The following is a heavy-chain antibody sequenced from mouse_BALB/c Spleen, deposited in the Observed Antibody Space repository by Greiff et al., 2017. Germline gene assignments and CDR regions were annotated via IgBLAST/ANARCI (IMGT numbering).Heavy chain of an antibody. CDR1: GYSFTGYY. Sequence: LVKTGASVKISCKASGYSFTGYYMHWVKQSHGKSLEWIGYISCYNGATSYNQKFKGKATFTVDTSSSTAYMQFNSLTSEDSAVYYCARSVVGGDYAMDYGGQGTSVTVSS. CDR2: ISCYNGAT. J-gene: IGHJ4*01. CDR3: ARSVVGGDYAMDY. D-gene: IGHD1-1*01. V-gene: IGHV1S34*01.